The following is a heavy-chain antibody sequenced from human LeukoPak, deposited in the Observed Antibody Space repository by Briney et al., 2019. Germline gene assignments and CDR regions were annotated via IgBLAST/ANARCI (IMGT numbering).Heavy chain of an antibody. CDR3: ARVGSIAAAIGPFDP. J-gene: IGHJ5*02. D-gene: IGHD6-13*01. CDR1: GGSISSYY. V-gene: IGHV4-59*01. Sequence: SETLSLTCTVSGGSISSYYWSWIRQPPGKGLERIGYIYYSGSTNYNPSLKSRVTISVDTSKNLFSLKLSSVTAADTAVYYCARVGSIAAAIGPFDPWGQGTLVTVSS. CDR2: IYYSGST.